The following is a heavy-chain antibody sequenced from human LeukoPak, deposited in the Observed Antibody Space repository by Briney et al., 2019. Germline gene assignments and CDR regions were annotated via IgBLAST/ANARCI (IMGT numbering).Heavy chain of an antibody. CDR1: GFTFSSYS. J-gene: IGHJ4*02. Sequence: SGGSLRLSCAASGFTFSSYSMNWVRQAPGKGLEWVSYISSSSGTIYYADSVKGRFTISRDNAKNSLFLQMNSLRDEDTAVYYCAKGGTAVDYYDSSEGYFDYWGQGTLVTVSS. D-gene: IGHD3-22*01. V-gene: IGHV3-48*02. CDR3: AKGGTAVDYYDSSEGYFDY. CDR2: ISSSSGTI.